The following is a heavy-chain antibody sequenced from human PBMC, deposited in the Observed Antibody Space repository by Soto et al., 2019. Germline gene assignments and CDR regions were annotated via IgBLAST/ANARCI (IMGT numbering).Heavy chain of an antibody. CDR1: GYSFTTYS. V-gene: IGHV5-51*01. Sequence: LKISCKTSGYSFTTYSIAWVRQRPGEGPEWMGMVFPGDSESRYSPAFQGQVTISADKSITTAYLQWSSLKASDTAMYYCAPVTRGFTDHWGQGTLVTVSS. D-gene: IGHD5-12*01. J-gene: IGHJ5*02. CDR3: APVTRGFTDH. CDR2: VFPGDSES.